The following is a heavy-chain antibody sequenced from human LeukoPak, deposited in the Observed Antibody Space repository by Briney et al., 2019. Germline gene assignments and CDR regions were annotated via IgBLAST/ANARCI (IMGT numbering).Heavy chain of an antibody. CDR2: IKPNGIEK. V-gene: IGHV3-7*01. J-gene: IGHJ4*02. CDR3: ARDKAYYDFWSGYIY. Sequence: GGSLRLSCEGSGFTFSNYWMTWVRQAPGKGLEWVANIKPNGIEKHYADSVEGRFTVSRDNAKNSLYLQMNSLRAEDTAVYYCARDKAYYDFWSGYIYWGQGTLVTVSS. D-gene: IGHD3-3*01. CDR1: GFTFSNYW.